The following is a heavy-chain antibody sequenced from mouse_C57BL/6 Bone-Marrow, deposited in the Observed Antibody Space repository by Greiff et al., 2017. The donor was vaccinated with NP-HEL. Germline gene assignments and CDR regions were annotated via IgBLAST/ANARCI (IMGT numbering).Heavy chain of an antibody. CDR3: ARGIYYDYDERYAMDY. V-gene: IGHV1-66*01. D-gene: IGHD2-4*01. CDR2: IYPGSGNT. Sequence: VQLQQSGPELVKPGASVKISCKASGYSFTSYYIHWVKQRPGQGLEWIGWIYPGSGNTKYNEKFKGKATLTADTSSSTAYMQLSSLTSEDSAVYCCARGIYYDYDERYAMDYWGQGTSVTVSS. CDR1: GYSFTSYY. J-gene: IGHJ4*01.